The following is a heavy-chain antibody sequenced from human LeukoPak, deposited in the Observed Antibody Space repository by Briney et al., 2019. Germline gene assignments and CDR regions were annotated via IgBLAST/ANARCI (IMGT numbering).Heavy chain of an antibody. D-gene: IGHD3-9*01. CDR3: AKDGPLNYDILTGYQYYFDY. CDR2: ISGSGGST. V-gene: IGHV3-23*01. Sequence: GGSLRLSCAASGFTFSSYAMSWVRQAPGKGLEWVPAISGSGGSTYYADSVKGRFTISRDNSKNTLYLQMNSLRAEDTAVYYCAKDGPLNYDILTGYQYYFDYWGQGTLVTVSS. CDR1: GFTFSSYA. J-gene: IGHJ4*02.